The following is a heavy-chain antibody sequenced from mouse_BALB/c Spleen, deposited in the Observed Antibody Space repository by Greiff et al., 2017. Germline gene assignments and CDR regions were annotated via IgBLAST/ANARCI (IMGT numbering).Heavy chain of an antibody. CDR3: ARSEGYYVSDY. Sequence: VHVKQSGAELVKPGASVKLSCTASGFNIKDTYMHWVKQRPEQGLEWIGRIDPANGNTKYDPKFQGKATITADTSSNTAYLQLSSLTSEDTAVYYCARSEGYYVSDYWGQGTTLTVSS. V-gene: IGHV14-3*02. J-gene: IGHJ2*01. CDR1: GFNIKDTY. CDR2: IDPANGNT. D-gene: IGHD2-3*01.